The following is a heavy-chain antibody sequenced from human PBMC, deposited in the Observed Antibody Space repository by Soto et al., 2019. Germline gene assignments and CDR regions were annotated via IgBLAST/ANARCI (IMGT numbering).Heavy chain of an antibody. V-gene: IGHV3-9*01. CDR2: ISWNSGSI. CDR3: AKDREYYYDSSGYFDY. CDR1: GFTFDDYA. Sequence: EVQLVESGGGLVQPGRSLRLSCAASGFTFDDYAMHWVRQAPGKGLEWVSGISWNSGSIGYADSVKGRFTISRDNAKNSLYLQMNSLRAEDTAFYYCAKDREYYYDSSGYFDYWGQGTLVTVSS. J-gene: IGHJ4*02. D-gene: IGHD3-22*01.